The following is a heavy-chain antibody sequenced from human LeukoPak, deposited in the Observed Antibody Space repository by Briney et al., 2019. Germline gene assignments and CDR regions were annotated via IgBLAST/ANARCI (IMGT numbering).Heavy chain of an antibody. CDR1: GYTFTGYY. V-gene: IGHV1-2*02. Sequence: VASVKVSCKASGYTFTGYYMHWVRQAPGRGLEWMGWINPNSGGTNYAQKFQGRVTMTRDTSISTAYMELSRLRSDDTAVYYCARGPYVDTAMVNPLDYWGQGTLVTVSS. J-gene: IGHJ4*02. CDR3: ARGPYVDTAMVNPLDY. D-gene: IGHD5-18*01. CDR2: INPNSGGT.